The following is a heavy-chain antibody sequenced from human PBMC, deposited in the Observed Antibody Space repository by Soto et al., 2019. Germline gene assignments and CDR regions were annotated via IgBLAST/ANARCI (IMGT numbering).Heavy chain of an antibody. D-gene: IGHD3-3*01. CDR2: MNPNSGNT. CDR3: TXDATFGVALLSYHGMDV. Sequence: ASVKVSCKASGYTFTNYDINWVRQAPGQGLEWMGWMNPNSGNTGYAQRFQGRLSMTSNSAMKTAYMELSRLRSEDTAVYFCTXDATFGVALLSYHGMDVWGQGTTVPVSS. CDR1: GYTFTNYD. J-gene: IGHJ6*02. V-gene: IGHV1-8*01.